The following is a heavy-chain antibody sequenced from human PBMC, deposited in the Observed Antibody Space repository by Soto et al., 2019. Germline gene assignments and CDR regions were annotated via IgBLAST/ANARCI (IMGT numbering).Heavy chain of an antibody. CDR3: ARDPPARGYCSSNSCYHLYRLDV. J-gene: IGHJ6*02. CDR2: ISWNSGSI. Sequence: SLRLSCAASGFTFDDYAMHWFRQAPGKGLEWVSGISWNSGSIGYADSVKGRFTISRDNAKNTVYLEMHRLTVDDTAVYFCARDPPARGYCSSNSCYHLYRLDVWGQGTTVTVSS. D-gene: IGHD2-2*01. CDR1: GFTFDDYA. V-gene: IGHV3-9*01.